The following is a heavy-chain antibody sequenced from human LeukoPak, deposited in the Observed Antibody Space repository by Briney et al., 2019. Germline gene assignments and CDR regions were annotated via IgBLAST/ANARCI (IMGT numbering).Heavy chain of an antibody. J-gene: IGHJ4*02. V-gene: IGHV1-46*01. D-gene: IGHD2-2*01. CDR3: ARELGYCSSTSCYGFDY. CDR2: INPSGGST. CDR1: GFTFTSYD. Sequence: ASVKVSCKASGFTFTSYDINWVRQAPGQGLEWMGIINPSGGSTSYAQKFQGRVTMTRDTSTSTVYMELSSLRSEDTAVYYCARELGYCSSTSCYGFDYWGQGTLVTVSS.